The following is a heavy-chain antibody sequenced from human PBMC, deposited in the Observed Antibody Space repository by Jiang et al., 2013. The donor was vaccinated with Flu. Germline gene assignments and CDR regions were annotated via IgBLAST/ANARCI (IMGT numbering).Heavy chain of an antibody. D-gene: IGHD3-22*01. Sequence: LLKSSQTLSLICTVSGGSIRSGDEYWNWIRQPPGKGLEWIGFITYSGRTYYSPSLKSRLTISLDTSENHFSLKLSSVSAADAAVYYCARGLWPYYYDSSGYRPRIFDVWGQGTMVVVSS. CDR3: ARGLWPYYYDSSGYRPRIFDV. V-gene: IGHV4-31*03. CDR1: GGSIRSGDEY. J-gene: IGHJ3*01. CDR2: ITYSGRT.